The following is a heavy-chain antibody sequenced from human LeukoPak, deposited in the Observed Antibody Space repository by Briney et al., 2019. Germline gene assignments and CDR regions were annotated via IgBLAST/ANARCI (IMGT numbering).Heavy chain of an antibody. V-gene: IGHV4-39*07. CDR1: GGSISSSIYY. D-gene: IGHD3-10*01. CDR2: IYYSGST. J-gene: IGHJ5*02. Sequence: PSETLSLTCTVSGGSISSSIYYWGWIRQSPGKGLEWIGSIYYSGSTYYNPSLKSRVTISVDTSKNQFSLKLSSVTAADTAVYYCASIWFGELYPANWFDPWGQGTLVTVSS. CDR3: ASIWFGELYPANWFDP.